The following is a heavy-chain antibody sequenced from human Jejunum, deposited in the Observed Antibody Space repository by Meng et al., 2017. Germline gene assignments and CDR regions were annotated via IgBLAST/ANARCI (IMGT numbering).Heavy chain of an antibody. V-gene: IGHV3-72*01. J-gene: IGHJ3*02. CDR1: GFTLSDYY. CDR3: ARERRTAFCSGGGCLDGFEI. Sequence: GGSLRLSCAVSGFTLSDYYMDWVRQAPGKGLEWVGRTRNKANGYATDYAASVRGRFTISRDDSNNSLYLQMNSLKTEDTAIYLCARERRTAFCSGGGCLDGFEIWGQGTMVTVSS. D-gene: IGHD2-15*01. CDR2: TRNKANGYAT.